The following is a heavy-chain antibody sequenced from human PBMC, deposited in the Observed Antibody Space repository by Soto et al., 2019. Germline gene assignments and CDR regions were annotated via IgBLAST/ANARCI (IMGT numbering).Heavy chain of an antibody. CDR1: GFTFTNYV. CDR3: AKGFEAAALLGARYFDY. V-gene: IGHV3-23*01. J-gene: IGHJ4*02. Sequence: EVQLLESGGGLVQPGGSLRLYCAASGFTFTNYVISWVRQAPGKGLEWVSIISGGGGSRYYADSVKGRFTISRDNSKNTLYLEMNSLRADDTAIYYCAKGFEAAALLGARYFDYWGQGALVTVSS. D-gene: IGHD6-13*01. CDR2: ISGGGGSR.